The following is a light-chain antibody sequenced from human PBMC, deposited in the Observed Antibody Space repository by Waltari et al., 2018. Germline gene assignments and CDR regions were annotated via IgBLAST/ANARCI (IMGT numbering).Light chain of an antibody. V-gene: IGKV3-20*01. CDR2: GAS. Sequence: EIVLTQSPGTLSLSPGERATLSCRAMQRVTSSYLAWYQQEPGQAPSLLIHGASNRATGIPDRFSGSGSGTDFTLAISRLEPEYFAVYYCQQYGSSPWTFGQGTKVEIK. CDR1: QRVTSSY. J-gene: IGKJ1*01. CDR3: QQYGSSPWT.